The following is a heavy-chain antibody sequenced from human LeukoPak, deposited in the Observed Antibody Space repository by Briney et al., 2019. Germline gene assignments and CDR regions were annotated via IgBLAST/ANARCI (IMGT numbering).Heavy chain of an antibody. CDR2: IYHSGST. J-gene: IGHJ5*02. D-gene: IGHD3-3*01. V-gene: IGHV4-30-2*01. Sequence: SQTLSLTCAVSGGSISSGGYAWSWIRQPPGKGLELIGYIYHSGSTYYNPSLKSRVTISVDTSKNQFSLKLSSVTAADTAVYYCARGRRQLRFLEWLSTGGFDPWGQGTLVTVSS. CDR3: ARGRRQLRFLEWLSTGGFDP. CDR1: GGSISSGGYA.